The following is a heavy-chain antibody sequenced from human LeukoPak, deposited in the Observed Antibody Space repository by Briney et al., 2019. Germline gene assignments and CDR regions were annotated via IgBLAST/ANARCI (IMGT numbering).Heavy chain of an antibody. V-gene: IGHV3-23*01. CDR3: GRGIDYSSGPDY. D-gene: IGHD6-19*01. Sequence: GGSLRLSCAASGFTFSSSAMSWVRQVPGKGLEWVSGISASGGSTYYADSVRGRFTIPRDNSKNTLYLQMNSLRAEDTAVYYCGRGIDYSSGPDYWGQGTLVTVSS. CDR2: ISASGGST. J-gene: IGHJ4*02. CDR1: GFTFSSSA.